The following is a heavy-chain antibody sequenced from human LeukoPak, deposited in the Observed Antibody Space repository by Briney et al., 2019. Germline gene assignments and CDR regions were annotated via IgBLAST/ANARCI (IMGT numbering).Heavy chain of an antibody. CDR3: ARGSRPNSSSWSPATYDH. V-gene: IGHV1-69*01. D-gene: IGHD6-13*01. J-gene: IGHJ4*02. Sequence: SVKVSCKASGGTFSSYAVSWVRQAPGQGLEWMGGIIPIFGTANYAQKFQGRVTITADESTSTAYMELSSLRSEDTAVYYCARGSRPNSSSWSPATYDHWGQGTLVTVSS. CDR1: GGTFSSYA. CDR2: IIPIFGTA.